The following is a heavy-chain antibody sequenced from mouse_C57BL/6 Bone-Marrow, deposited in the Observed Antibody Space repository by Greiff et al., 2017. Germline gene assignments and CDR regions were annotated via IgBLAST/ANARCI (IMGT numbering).Heavy chain of an antibody. CDR3: AREGDYGRSDDFDY. CDR2: IDPSDSYT. V-gene: IGHV1-69*01. J-gene: IGHJ2*01. CDR1: GYTFTSYW. D-gene: IGHD1-1*01. Sequence: QVQLQQPGAELVMPGASVKLSCKASGYTFTSYWMHWVKQRPGQGLEWIGEIDPSDSYTNYNQKFKGKSTLTVDKSSSTAYMQLSSLTSEDSAVYYCAREGDYGRSDDFDYWGQGTTLTVSS.